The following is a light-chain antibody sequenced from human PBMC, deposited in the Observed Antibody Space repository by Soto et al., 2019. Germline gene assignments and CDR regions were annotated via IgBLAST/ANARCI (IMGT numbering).Light chain of an antibody. CDR1: QSVSSN. CDR3: QQRSNWPWT. Sequence: IVMTQSPAPLSVSPGERATISCKASQSVSSNLAWYQQKPGQAPRLLIYDASNRATGIPARFSGSGSGTDFTLTISSLEPEDVAVYYCQQRSNWPWTLGQGTKVDIK. CDR2: DAS. J-gene: IGKJ1*01. V-gene: IGKV3-11*01.